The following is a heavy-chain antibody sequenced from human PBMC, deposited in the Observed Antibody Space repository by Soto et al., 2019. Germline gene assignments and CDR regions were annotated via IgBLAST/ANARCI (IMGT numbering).Heavy chain of an antibody. CDR3: ARATPHLMRGSYNWNHGYYYYYMDV. Sequence: QVQLQQWGAGLLKPSETLSLTCAVYGGSFSGYYWSWIRQPPGKGLEWIGEIDHSGSTNYNPSLKSRVTISVDTSKNQFSLKLSSVTAADTAVYYCARATPHLMRGSYNWNHGYYYYYMDVWGKGTTVTVSS. D-gene: IGHD1-20*01. CDR2: IDHSGST. J-gene: IGHJ6*03. V-gene: IGHV4-34*01. CDR1: GGSFSGYY.